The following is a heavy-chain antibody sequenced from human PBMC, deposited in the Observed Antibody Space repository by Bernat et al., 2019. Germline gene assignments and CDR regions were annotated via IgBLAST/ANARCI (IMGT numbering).Heavy chain of an antibody. Sequence: FTFSDYYMSCIREAPGRGLEWDSYISSSSSYTNYADSVKGRFTISRDNVKNSLYLQMNSLRAEDTAVYYCASYDYGDYDPDYCGQG. D-gene: IGHD4-17*01. CDR2: ISSSSSYT. CDR1: FTFSDYY. V-gene: IGHV3-11*06. CDR3: ASYDYGDYDPDY. J-gene: IGHJ4*02.